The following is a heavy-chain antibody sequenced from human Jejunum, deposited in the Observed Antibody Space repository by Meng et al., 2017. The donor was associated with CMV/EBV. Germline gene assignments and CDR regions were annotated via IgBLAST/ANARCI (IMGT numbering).Heavy chain of an antibody. CDR3: AAHFWSGAFHI. Sequence: AASGFTFSDYAMHWVRQAPGKGLEWVTFIRYDGSEKYCADSVKGRFTISRDNSKNTVYLQMNTLRAEDTGVFYCAAHFWSGAFHIWGQGTTVTVSS. CDR2: IRYDGSEK. J-gene: IGHJ3*02. CDR1: GFTFSDYA. V-gene: IGHV3-30*02. D-gene: IGHD3-3*02.